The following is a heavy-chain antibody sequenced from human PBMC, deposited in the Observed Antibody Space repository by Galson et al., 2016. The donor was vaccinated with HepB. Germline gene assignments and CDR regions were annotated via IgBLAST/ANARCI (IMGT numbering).Heavy chain of an antibody. Sequence: SLRLSCAASGFTFSSCAMHWVRQAPGRGLVWVSRINTDGSRTNYADSVKGRVTISRDNAKNTLYLQMNSLRAEDTAVYYCARAGFKGFSNGMDVWGQGTTVTVS. J-gene: IGHJ6*02. CDR3: ARAGFKGFSNGMDV. CDR2: INTDGSRT. D-gene: IGHD2/OR15-2a*01. CDR1: GFTFSSCA. V-gene: IGHV3-74*01.